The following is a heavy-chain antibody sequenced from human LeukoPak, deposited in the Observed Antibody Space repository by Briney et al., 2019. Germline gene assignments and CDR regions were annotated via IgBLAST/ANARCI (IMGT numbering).Heavy chain of an antibody. Sequence: GGSLRLSCAASGFTFSSYEMNWVRQAPGKGLEWVSYISSSGSTIYYADSVKGRFTISRDNAKNSLYLQMNSLRAEDTAVYYCATMTTRAAHAKGIFYFDYWGQGTLVTVSS. CDR2: ISSSGSTI. D-gene: IGHD4-17*01. CDR1: GFTFSSYE. J-gene: IGHJ4*02. CDR3: ATMTTRAAHAKGIFYFDY. V-gene: IGHV3-48*03.